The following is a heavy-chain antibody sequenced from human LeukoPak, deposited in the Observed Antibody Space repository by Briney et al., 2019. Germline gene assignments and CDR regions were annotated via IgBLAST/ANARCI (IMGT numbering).Heavy chain of an antibody. Sequence: ASVKVSCKASGGTFSSYAISWVRQAPGQGLEWMGRIIPILGIANYAQKFQGRVTITADKSTSTAYMELSSLRSEDTAVYYCARHRRITMVRGSPNNIDYWGQGTLVTVSS. CDR1: GGTFSSYA. CDR3: ARHRRITMVRGSPNNIDY. D-gene: IGHD3-10*01. V-gene: IGHV1-69*04. J-gene: IGHJ4*02. CDR2: IIPILGIA.